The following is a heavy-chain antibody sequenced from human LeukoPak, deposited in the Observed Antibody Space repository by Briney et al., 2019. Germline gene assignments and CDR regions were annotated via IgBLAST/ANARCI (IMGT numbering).Heavy chain of an antibody. V-gene: IGHV3-33*01. CDR2: IWYDGSNK. J-gene: IGHJ4*02. CDR3: AREGDSRKFDY. CDR1: GCSFSYYG. D-gene: IGHD2-21*02. Sequence: GRSLRLSRAASGCSFSYYGMHWVRQAPGRGLEWVAVIWYDGSNKYYADSVKGQFTISRDTRDNSKNTLYLQMNSLRAEDTAVYFCAREGDSRKFDYWGQGTLVTVSS.